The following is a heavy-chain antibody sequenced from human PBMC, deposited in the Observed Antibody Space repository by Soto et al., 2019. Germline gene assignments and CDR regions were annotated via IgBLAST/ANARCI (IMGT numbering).Heavy chain of an antibody. V-gene: IGHV4-38-2*01. Sequence: PSETLSLTCAVSGYSISSGYYWGWIRQPPGEGLEWIGSIYHSGSTYYNPSLKSRVTISVDTSKNQFSLKLSSVTAADTAVYYCARIDFWSGPNWGQGTLVTVSS. CDR2: IYHSGST. CDR3: ARIDFWSGPN. CDR1: GYSISSGYY. J-gene: IGHJ4*02. D-gene: IGHD3-3*01.